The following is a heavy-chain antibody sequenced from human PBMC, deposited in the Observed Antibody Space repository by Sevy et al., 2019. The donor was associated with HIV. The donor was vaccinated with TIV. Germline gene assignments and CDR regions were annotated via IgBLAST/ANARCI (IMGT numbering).Heavy chain of an antibody. D-gene: IGHD1-7*01. J-gene: IGHJ4*02. CDR1: GFTFSDYY. V-gene: IGHV3-11*06. CDR3: ARDRRNYGGQYFDY. Sequence: GGSLRLSCAASGFTFSDYYMSWIRQAPGKGLEWVSYMSSGTSYTKYADSVKGRFTISRDNAMNSLYLQMNSLRAEDTAVYYCARDRRNYGGQYFDYWGQGTLVTVSS. CDR2: MSSGTSYT.